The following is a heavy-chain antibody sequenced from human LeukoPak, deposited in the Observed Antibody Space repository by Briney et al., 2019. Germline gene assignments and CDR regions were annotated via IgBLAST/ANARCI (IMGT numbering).Heavy chain of an antibody. Sequence: GGSLRLSCAASGITFSNYWVRWVRQAPGKGLVWVSRISSDGSSTNYADSVKGRFTISRDNAKNTLYLQMNSLRAEDTAVYYCAQGGGKVQDYWGQGTLVTVSS. CDR3: AQGGGKVQDY. D-gene: IGHD4-23*01. V-gene: IGHV3-74*01. CDR2: ISSDGSST. J-gene: IGHJ4*02. CDR1: GITFSNYW.